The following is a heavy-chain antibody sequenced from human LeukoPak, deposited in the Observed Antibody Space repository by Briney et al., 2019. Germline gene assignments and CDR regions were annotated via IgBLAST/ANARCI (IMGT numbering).Heavy chain of an antibody. D-gene: IGHD3-3*01. V-gene: IGHV4-34*01. Sequence: SETLSLTCAVYGGSFSGYYWSWIRQPPGKGLGWIGEINHSGSTNYNPSLKSRVTISVDTSKNQFSLKLSSVTAADTAVYYCARGSGFGVVVSGDYWGQGTLVTVSS. CDR2: INHSGST. CDR1: GGSFSGYY. CDR3: ARGSGFGVVVSGDY. J-gene: IGHJ4*02.